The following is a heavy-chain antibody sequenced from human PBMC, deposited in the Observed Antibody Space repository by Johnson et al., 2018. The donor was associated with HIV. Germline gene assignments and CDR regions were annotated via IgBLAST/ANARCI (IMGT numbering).Heavy chain of an antibody. V-gene: IGHV3-9*01. CDR1: GFTFDDYA. J-gene: IGHJ3*01. CDR2: ISWNSGII. Sequence: EVQLVESGGGLVQPGRSLRLSCAASGFTFDDYAMHWVRQAPGKGLEWVSGISWNSGIIGYADSVKGRFTITRDHAKNPLYLQMNSLRAEGTAMYYCSRANDAAYPYDAFDVWGHGTMVIVSA. CDR3: SRANDAAYPYDAFDV. D-gene: IGHD2-15*01.